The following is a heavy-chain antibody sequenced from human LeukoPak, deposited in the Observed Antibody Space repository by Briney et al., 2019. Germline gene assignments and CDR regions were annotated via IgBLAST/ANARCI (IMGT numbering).Heavy chain of an antibody. D-gene: IGHD5-12*01. Sequence: GRSLRHSCAASGFTFSFYGMHWVRQAPGKGLEWVAIISNDGSNKYYADSVKGRFTISRDNFRNTLYLEMNSLRAEDTAVYYCTKDRPSDSGYDWAFDYWGQGTLVTVSS. V-gene: IGHV3-30*18. CDR3: TKDRPSDSGYDWAFDY. CDR1: GFTFSFYG. J-gene: IGHJ4*02. CDR2: ISNDGSNK.